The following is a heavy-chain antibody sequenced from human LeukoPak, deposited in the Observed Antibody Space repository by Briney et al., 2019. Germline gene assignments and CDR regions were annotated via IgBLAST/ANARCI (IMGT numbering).Heavy chain of an antibody. Sequence: GGSLRLSCAASGFTFSRYSMSWVRQAPGKGLEWVSYISSSSSMYYAGSVKGRFTISRDDAKNSLYLQMNSLRDEDTAVYYCARPSMVQETSIAAFDSWGQGTLVTVSS. D-gene: IGHD6-6*01. V-gene: IGHV3-48*02. J-gene: IGHJ4*02. CDR2: ISSSSSM. CDR3: ARPSMVQETSIAAFDS. CDR1: GFTFSRYS.